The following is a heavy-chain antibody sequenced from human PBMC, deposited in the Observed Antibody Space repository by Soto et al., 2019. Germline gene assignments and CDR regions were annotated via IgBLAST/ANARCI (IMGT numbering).Heavy chain of an antibody. CDR3: ARDYGDFVASYYYSGMDV. Sequence: ASVKVSCKASGYTFTSYDINWVRQATGQGFEWMGWINPNSGGTNYAQKFQGRVTMTRDTSISTAYMELSRLRSDDTAVYYCARDYGDFVASYYYSGMDVWGQGTTVTVSS. CDR1: GYTFTSYD. D-gene: IGHD4-17*01. J-gene: IGHJ6*02. CDR2: INPNSGGT. V-gene: IGHV1-2*02.